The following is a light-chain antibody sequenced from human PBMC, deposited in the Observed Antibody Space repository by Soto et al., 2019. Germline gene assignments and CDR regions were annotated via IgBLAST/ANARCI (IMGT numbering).Light chain of an antibody. Sequence: EIVLTQSPGTLSLSPGERATLSCRASQSVSNNYLAWYQQKPGQAPRFLMYGASSRATGTTERFSGSGSGTDFTLTISRLEPEDYAVYYCQQYGSSPVSFGPGTKVDIK. J-gene: IGKJ3*01. CDR3: QQYGSSPVS. CDR2: GAS. V-gene: IGKV3-20*01. CDR1: QSVSNNY.